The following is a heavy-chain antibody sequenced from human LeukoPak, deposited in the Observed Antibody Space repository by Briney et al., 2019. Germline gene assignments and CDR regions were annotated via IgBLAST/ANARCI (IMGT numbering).Heavy chain of an antibody. CDR1: GGSISSTSYY. D-gene: IGHD2-8*01. V-gene: IGHV4-39*01. CDR3: AKVLSVYDGQFDY. Sequence: SETLSLTCTVSGGSISSTSYYWGWIRQPPGTGLEWIGSIHYTGSTYYNLSLKSRVTISVDTSKTQFSLKLTSVTAADTAVYYCAKVLSVYDGQFDYWGQGAPVTVSS. J-gene: IGHJ4*02. CDR2: IHYTGST.